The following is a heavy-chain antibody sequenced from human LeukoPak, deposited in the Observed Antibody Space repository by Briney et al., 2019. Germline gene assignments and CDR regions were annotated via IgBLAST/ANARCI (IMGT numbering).Heavy chain of an antibody. CDR3: ARGFSYYYDSSGYYYDGRPFVP. V-gene: IGHV3-11*01. Sequence: PGGSLRLSCAASGFTFSDYYMSWVRQAPGKGLEWVSYISSSGSTIYYADSVKGRFTISRDNSKNTLYLQMNSLRAEDTAVYYCARGFSYYYDSSGYYYDGRPFVPWGQGTLVTVSS. D-gene: IGHD3-22*01. CDR2: ISSSGSTI. CDR1: GFTFSDYY. J-gene: IGHJ5*02.